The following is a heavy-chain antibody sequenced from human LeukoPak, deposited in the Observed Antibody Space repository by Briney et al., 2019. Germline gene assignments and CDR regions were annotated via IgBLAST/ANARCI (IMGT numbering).Heavy chain of an antibody. V-gene: IGHV3-30*04. CDR1: GFTFSSYA. D-gene: IGHD3-10*01. CDR3: ARDLGTYFDY. Sequence: GGSLRLSCAASGFTFSSYAMHWVRQAPGKGLEWVAVISYDGSNKYYADSVKGRFTISRDNSKNTLYLQMNSLRAEDTAVYYCARDLGTYFDYSGQGTLVTVSS. J-gene: IGHJ4*02. CDR2: ISYDGSNK.